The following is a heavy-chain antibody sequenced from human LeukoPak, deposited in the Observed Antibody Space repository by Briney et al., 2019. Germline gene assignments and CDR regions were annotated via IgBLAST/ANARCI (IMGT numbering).Heavy chain of an antibody. CDR1: GDSGSSNSAA. Sequence: SQTLSLTCAISGDSGSSNSAAWNWIRQSPSRGLEWLGRTYYRSKWYNDYAVSVKSRITINPDTSKNQFSLQLNSVTPEDTAVYYCASSRPAARPDFSLSSWGQGTLVTVSS. J-gene: IGHJ5*02. CDR2: TYYRSKWYN. V-gene: IGHV6-1*01. D-gene: IGHD6-6*01. CDR3: ASSRPAARPDFSLSS.